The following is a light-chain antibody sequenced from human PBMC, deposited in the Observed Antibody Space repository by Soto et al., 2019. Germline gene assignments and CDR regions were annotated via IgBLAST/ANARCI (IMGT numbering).Light chain of an antibody. V-gene: IGKV1-5*01. CDR1: QSISGW. Sequence: DVQMTQSPSTLSASVGDRVTITCRASQSISGWLAWYQQRPGTAPKLMIYGASTRATGIPARFSGSGSGTEFTLTISSLQSEDFAVYYCQQYNNWPPVTFGQGTKVEIK. CDR2: GAS. CDR3: QQYNNWPPVT. J-gene: IGKJ1*01.